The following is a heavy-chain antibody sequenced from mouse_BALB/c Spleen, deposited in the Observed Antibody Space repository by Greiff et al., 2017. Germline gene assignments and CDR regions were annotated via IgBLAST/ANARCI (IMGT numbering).Heavy chain of an antibody. D-gene: IGHD1-1*01. CDR1: GFTFSSFG. J-gene: IGHJ2*01. CDR3: ARLYYYGSSLDY. Sequence: EVKVVESGGGLVQPGGSRKLSCAASGFTFSSFGMHWVRQAPEKGLEWVAYISSGSSTIYYADTVKGRFTISRDNPKNTLFLQMTSLRSEDTAMYYCARLYYYGSSLDYWGQGTTLTVSS. V-gene: IGHV5-17*02. CDR2: ISSGSSTI.